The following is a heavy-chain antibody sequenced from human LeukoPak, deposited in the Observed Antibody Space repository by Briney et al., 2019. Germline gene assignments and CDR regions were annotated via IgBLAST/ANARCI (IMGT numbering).Heavy chain of an antibody. CDR2: ISYDGSNK. J-gene: IGHJ4*02. V-gene: IGHV3-30*18. D-gene: IGHD3-10*01. CDR3: AKALNVAMVRGVITRDFDY. Sequence: PGGSLRLSCAASGFTFSSYGMHWVRQAPGKGLGWVAVISYDGSNKYYADSVKGRFTISRDNSKHTLYLQMNSLRAEDTAVYYCAKALNVAMVRGVITRDFDYWGQGTLVTVSS. CDR1: GFTFSSYG.